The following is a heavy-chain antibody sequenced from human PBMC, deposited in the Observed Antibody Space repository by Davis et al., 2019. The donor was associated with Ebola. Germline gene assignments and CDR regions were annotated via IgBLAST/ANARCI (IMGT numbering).Heavy chain of an antibody. V-gene: IGHV4-61*08. D-gene: IGHD1-26*01. CDR3: ARASVVGATPFDY. J-gene: IGHJ4*02. CDR2: IYYSGST. Sequence: SETLSLTCTVSGGSISSGGYYWSWIRQHPGKGLEWIGYIYYSGSTYYNPSLKSRVTISVDTSKNQFSLKLSSVTAADTAVYYCARASVVGATPFDYWGQGTLVTVSS. CDR1: GGSISSGGYY.